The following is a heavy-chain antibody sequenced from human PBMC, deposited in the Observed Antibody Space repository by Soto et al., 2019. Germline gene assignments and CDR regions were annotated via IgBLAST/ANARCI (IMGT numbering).Heavy chain of an antibody. Sequence: PSETLSLTCTVSGGSISSGDYYWSWIRQPPGKGLEWIGYIYYSGSTYYNPSLKSRVTISVDTSKNQFSLKLSSVTAADTAVYYCARGGSYYYDSSGYPEIFDYWGQGTLVTVSS. CDR2: IYYSGST. CDR3: ARGGSYYYDSSGYPEIFDY. D-gene: IGHD3-22*01. CDR1: GGSISSGDYY. J-gene: IGHJ4*02. V-gene: IGHV4-30-4*01.